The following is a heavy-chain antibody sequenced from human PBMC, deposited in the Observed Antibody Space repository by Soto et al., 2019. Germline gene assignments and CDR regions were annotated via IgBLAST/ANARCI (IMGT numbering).Heavy chain of an antibody. CDR1: GYTFTSYA. V-gene: IGHV1-3*01. Sequence: ASVKVSCKASGYTFTSYAMHWVRQAPGQRLEWMGWINAGNGNTKYSQKFQGRVTITRDTSASTAYMELSSLRSEDTAVYYCARAAYCGGDCSNWFDPWGQGTLVTVSS. CDR2: INAGNGNT. J-gene: IGHJ5*02. D-gene: IGHD2-21*02. CDR3: ARAAYCGGDCSNWFDP.